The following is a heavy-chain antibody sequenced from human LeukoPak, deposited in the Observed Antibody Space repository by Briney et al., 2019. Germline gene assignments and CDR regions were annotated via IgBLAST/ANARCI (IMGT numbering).Heavy chain of an antibody. CDR1: GYTFTGYY. J-gene: IGHJ6*03. D-gene: IGHD6-19*01. CDR3: ARDTGYSSGWYQYYYMDV. Sequence: ASVKVSCKASGYTFTGYYIHWVRQAPGQGLEWMGLISAYNGNTNYAQKLQGRVTMTTDTSTSTAYMELRSLRSDDTAVYYCARDTGYSSGWYQYYYMDVWGKGTTVTVSS. V-gene: IGHV1-18*04. CDR2: ISAYNGNT.